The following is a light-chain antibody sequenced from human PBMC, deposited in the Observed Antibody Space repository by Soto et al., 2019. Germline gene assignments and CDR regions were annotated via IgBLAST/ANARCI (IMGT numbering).Light chain of an antibody. CDR2: AAS. Sequence: AIQMTQSPSSLSASVGDRVTMTCRASQGINNELAWYQQKPGKAPKLLIYAASNLHSGVPSRFSGSGSGTDFARTISSLQPEDFATYFCLHDYNYPRTFGQGTKVE. J-gene: IGKJ1*01. CDR1: QGINNE. CDR3: LHDYNYPRT. V-gene: IGKV1-6*01.